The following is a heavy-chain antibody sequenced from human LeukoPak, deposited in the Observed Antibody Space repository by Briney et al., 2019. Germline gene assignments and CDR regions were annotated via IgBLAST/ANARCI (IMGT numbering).Heavy chain of an antibody. CDR3: AREYDRDYFDY. J-gene: IGHJ4*02. D-gene: IGHD3-22*01. CDR1: GGSLSPYY. CDR2: IYYTGST. V-gene: IGHV4-59*01. Sequence: SETLSLTCTVSGGSLSPYYWSWIRQPQGKGLEWIGFIYYTGSTNYNPSPTSRVTILLDTSKNQFSLRLTSVTAADTAVYYCAREYDRDYFDYWGQGMLVTVSS.